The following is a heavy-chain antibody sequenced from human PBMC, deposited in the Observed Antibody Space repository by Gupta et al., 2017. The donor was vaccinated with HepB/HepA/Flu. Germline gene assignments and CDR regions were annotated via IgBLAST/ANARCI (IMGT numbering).Heavy chain of an antibody. V-gene: IGHV1-2*02. CDR3: AKIWRWQQPHDAFDI. D-gene: IGHD5-24*01. CDR2: INPNSGGT. CDR1: GDTFTGCY. Sequence: QVQLVQSGAEVKKPGASVKVSCKASGDTFTGCYMHWVRQAPGQGLEWMGWINPNSGGTNNAQRFQGRVTMTRDTSIDTAYMELSSLKSDDTAVHYCAKIWRWQQPHDAFDIWGQGTLVTVSS. J-gene: IGHJ3*02.